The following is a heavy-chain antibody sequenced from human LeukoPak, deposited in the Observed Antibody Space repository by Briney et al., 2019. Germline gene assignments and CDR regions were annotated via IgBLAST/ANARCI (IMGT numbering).Heavy chain of an antibody. D-gene: IGHD3-22*01. CDR1: GYTFTGYY. J-gene: IGHJ4*02. V-gene: IGHV1-2*02. CDR2: INPNSGGT. Sequence: ASVKVSCKASGYTFTGYYMHWVRQAPGQGLEWMGWINPNSGGTNYAQKFQGRVTMTRDTSISTAYMELSRLRCDDTAVYYCARAYDSSGYLFFDYWGQGTLVTVSS. CDR3: ARAYDSSGYLFFDY.